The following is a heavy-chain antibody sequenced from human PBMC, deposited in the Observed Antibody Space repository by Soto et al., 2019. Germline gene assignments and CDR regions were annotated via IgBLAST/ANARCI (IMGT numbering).Heavy chain of an antibody. CDR3: AKEGAVAGGLWERDDSYGMDV. Sequence: QVQLVESGGGVVQPGRSLRLSCAASGFTFSSYGMPWVRQAPGKGLEWVAVISYDGSNKYYADSVKGRFSISRDNSKNTLYLQMNSLRAEDTAVYYCAKEGAVAGGLWERDDSYGMDVWGQGTTVTVSS. CDR2: ISYDGSNK. CDR1: GFTFSSYG. D-gene: IGHD6-19*01. J-gene: IGHJ6*02. V-gene: IGHV3-30*18.